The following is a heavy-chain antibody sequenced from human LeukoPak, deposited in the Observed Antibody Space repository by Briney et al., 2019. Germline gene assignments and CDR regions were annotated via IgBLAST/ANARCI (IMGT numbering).Heavy chain of an antibody. V-gene: IGHV3-23*01. D-gene: IGHD3-22*01. CDR1: GFTFSSYA. CDR3: AKLGEGTYYYDSSGYYDHTYYFDY. J-gene: IGHJ4*02. CDR2: IGGSGGST. Sequence: PGGSLRLSCAASGFTFSSYAMSWVRQAPGKGLEWVSAIGGSGGSTYYADSVKGRFTISRDNSKNTLYLQMNSLRAEDTAVYYCAKLGEGTYYYDSSGYYDHTYYFDYWGQGTLVTVSS.